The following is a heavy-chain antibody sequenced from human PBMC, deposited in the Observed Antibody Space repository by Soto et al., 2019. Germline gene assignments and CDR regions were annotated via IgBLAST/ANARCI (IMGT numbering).Heavy chain of an antibody. CDR1: GGSISSYY. Sequence: QVQLQESGPGLVKPSETLSLTCTVSGGSISSYYWSWIRQPPGKVLEWIGYIYYSGSTNYNPSLKSRVTISVDTSKNQFSLKLSSVTAADTAVYYCARRYGDAFDIWGQGTMVTVSS. D-gene: IGHD4-17*01. V-gene: IGHV4-59*08. J-gene: IGHJ3*02. CDR2: IYYSGST. CDR3: ARRYGDAFDI.